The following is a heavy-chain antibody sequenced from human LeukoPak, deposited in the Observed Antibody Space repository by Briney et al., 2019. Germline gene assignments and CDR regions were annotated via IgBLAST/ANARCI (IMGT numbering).Heavy chain of an antibody. V-gene: IGHV4-4*09. D-gene: IGHD1-1*01. J-gene: IGHJ5*02. CDR1: GGSISSYY. CDR2: IYTSGST. Sequence: SETLSLTCTVSGGSISSYYWSWIRQPPGKGLEWIGYIYTSGSTNYNPSLKSRVTISVDMSKNQFSLKLSSVTAADTAVYYCARTTMRGHSAGWFDPWGQGTLVTVSS. CDR3: ARTTMRGHSAGWFDP.